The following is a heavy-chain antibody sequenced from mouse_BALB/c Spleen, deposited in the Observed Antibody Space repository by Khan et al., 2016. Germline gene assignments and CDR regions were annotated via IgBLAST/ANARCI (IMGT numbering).Heavy chain of an antibody. CDR2: ISYSGST. CDR3: ARALELGEETWFAY. D-gene: IGHD4-1*01. V-gene: IGHV3-2*02. J-gene: IGHJ3*01. CDR1: GYSITSDYA. Sequence: EVQLQESGPGLVKPSQSLSITCTVTGYSITSDYAWNWIRQFPGNKLEWMGYISYSGSTSYNPSLKSRISISRDTSKNQFFLQLNSVTTEDTATYYCARALELGEETWFAYWGQGTLVTVSA.